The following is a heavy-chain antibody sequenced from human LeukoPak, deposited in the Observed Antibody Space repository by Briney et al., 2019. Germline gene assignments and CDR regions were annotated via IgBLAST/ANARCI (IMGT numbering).Heavy chain of an antibody. CDR3: ARVGYGSGSYYPRRDYYYGMDV. D-gene: IGHD3-10*01. J-gene: IGHJ6*02. CDR1: GGTFSSYA. V-gene: IGHV1-18*01. Sequence: ASVKVSCKASGGTFSSYAISWVRQAPGQGLEWMGWISAYNGNTNYAQKLQGRVTMTTDTSTSTAYMELRSLRSDDTAVYYCARVGYGSGSYYPRRDYYYGMDVWGQGTTVTVSS. CDR2: ISAYNGNT.